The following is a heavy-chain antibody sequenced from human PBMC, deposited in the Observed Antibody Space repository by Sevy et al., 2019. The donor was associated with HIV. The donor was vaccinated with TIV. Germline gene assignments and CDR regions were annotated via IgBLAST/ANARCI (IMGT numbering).Heavy chain of an antibody. CDR3: ASRRGYSYGFNY. D-gene: IGHD5-18*01. Sequence: SETLSLTCTVYGGSFSGYYWSWIRQPPGKGLEWIGEINHSGSTNYNPSLKSRVTISVDTSKNQFSLKLSSVTAADTAVYYCASRRGYSYGFNYWGQGTLVTVSS. CDR1: GGSFSGYY. J-gene: IGHJ4*02. V-gene: IGHV4-34*01. CDR2: INHSGST.